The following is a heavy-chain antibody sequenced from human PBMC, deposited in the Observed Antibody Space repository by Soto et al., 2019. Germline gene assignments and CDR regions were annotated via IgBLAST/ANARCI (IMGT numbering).Heavy chain of an antibody. CDR1: GYTFTSYA. J-gene: IGHJ4*02. CDR3: AGAEWELLCDY. D-gene: IGHD1-26*01. V-gene: IGHV1-3*01. CDR2: INAGNGNT. Sequence: QVQLVQSGAEVKKPGASVKVSCKASGYTFTSYAMHWVRQAPGQRLEWMGWINAGNGNTKYSQKFQGRVAITRDTSASTAYMELSSLRSEDTAVYYCAGAEWELLCDYWGQGTLVTVSS.